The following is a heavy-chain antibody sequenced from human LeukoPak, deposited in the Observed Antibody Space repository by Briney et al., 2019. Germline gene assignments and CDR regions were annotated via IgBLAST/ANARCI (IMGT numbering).Heavy chain of an antibody. D-gene: IGHD3-3*01. CDR1: GFTFSSYS. CDR2: ISSSSSYI. V-gene: IGHV3-21*01. Sequence: GGSLRLSCAASGFTFSSYSMNWVRQAPGKGLEWVSSISSSSSYIYYADSVKGRFTISRDNAKNSPYLQMNSLRAEDTAVYYCARALEGSQDFDYWGQGTLVTVSS. CDR3: ARALEGSQDFDY. J-gene: IGHJ4*02.